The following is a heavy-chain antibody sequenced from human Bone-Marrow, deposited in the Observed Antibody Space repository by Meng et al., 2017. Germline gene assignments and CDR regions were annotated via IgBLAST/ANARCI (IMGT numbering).Heavy chain of an antibody. CDR2: ISYDGSNK. Sequence: GESLKISCAASGFTFSSYAMHWVRQAPGKGLEWVAGISYDGSNKYYADSVKGRFTISRDNSKNTLYLQMNSLRAEDTAVYYCARVPYSSGWYPSYYFDYWGQGTLVTVSS. D-gene: IGHD6-19*01. CDR3: ARVPYSSGWYPSYYFDY. CDR1: GFTFSSYA. V-gene: IGHV3-30*04. J-gene: IGHJ4*02.